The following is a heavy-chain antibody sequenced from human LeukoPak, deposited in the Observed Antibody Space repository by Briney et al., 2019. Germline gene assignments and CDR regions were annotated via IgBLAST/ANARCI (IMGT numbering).Heavy chain of an antibody. Sequence: GGSLRLSCAASGFTFSSYSMNWVRQAPGKGLEWVSSISSSSSYIYYADSVKGRFTISRDSAKNSLYLQMNSLRAEDTAVYYCASGIVVVNDYWGQGTLVTVSS. CDR3: ASGIVVVNDY. J-gene: IGHJ4*02. CDR2: ISSSSSYI. D-gene: IGHD3-22*01. V-gene: IGHV3-21*01. CDR1: GFTFSSYS.